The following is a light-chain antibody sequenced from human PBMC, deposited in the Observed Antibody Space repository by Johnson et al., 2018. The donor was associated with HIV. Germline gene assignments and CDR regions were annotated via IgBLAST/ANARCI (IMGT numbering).Light chain of an antibody. Sequence: QSVLTQPPSVSAAPGQKVTISCSGSSSNIGNNYVSWYQQLPGTAPKLLIYENNKRPSGIPDRFSGSKSGTSATLGITGLQTGDEADYYCGTWDSSLSAYYV. CDR3: GTWDSSLSAYYV. J-gene: IGLJ1*01. CDR1: SSNIGNNY. V-gene: IGLV1-51*02. CDR2: ENN.